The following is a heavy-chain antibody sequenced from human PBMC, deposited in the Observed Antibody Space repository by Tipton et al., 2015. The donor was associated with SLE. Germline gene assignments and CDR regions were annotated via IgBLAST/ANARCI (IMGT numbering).Heavy chain of an antibody. J-gene: IGHJ4*02. Sequence: LSLTCTVYGGSISSYYWSWIRQPPGKGLEWIGYIYYTGGTSYNPSLKSRVTISVDTSKNRFSLNLSSVTAADTAVHYCARVRRDSSSWGLDYWGQGTLITVSS. D-gene: IGHD6-13*01. CDR3: ARVRRDSSSWGLDY. V-gene: IGHV4-59*01. CDR2: IYYTGGT. CDR1: GGSISSYY.